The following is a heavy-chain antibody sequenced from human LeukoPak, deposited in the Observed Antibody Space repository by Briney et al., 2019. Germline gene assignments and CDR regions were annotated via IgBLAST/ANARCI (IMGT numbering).Heavy chain of an antibody. Sequence: SETLSLTCTVSGGSISSYYWSWIRQPPGKGLEWIGYIYYSGSTNYNPSLKSRVTISVDTSKNQFSLKLSSVTAADTAVYYCAREGRYSSGWRAVDYWGQGTLVTVSS. D-gene: IGHD6-19*01. CDR1: GGSISSYY. CDR3: AREGRYSSGWRAVDY. V-gene: IGHV4-59*12. J-gene: IGHJ4*02. CDR2: IYYSGST.